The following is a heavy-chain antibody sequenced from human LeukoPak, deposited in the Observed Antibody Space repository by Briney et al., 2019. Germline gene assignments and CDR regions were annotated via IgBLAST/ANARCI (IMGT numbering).Heavy chain of an antibody. CDR3: VRDSGSSYGYYFLH. J-gene: IGHJ1*01. CDR1: GFTFNSYS. V-gene: IGHV3-21*01. Sequence: GGSLRLSCAASGFTFNSYSMYWVRQAPGKGLEWVSSISSSSSHMFYADSVKGRFSISRDNANNSLYLQMNSLKAEDTAVYYCVRDSGSSYGYYFLHWGQGTLVTVSS. CDR2: ISSSSSHM. D-gene: IGHD1-26*01.